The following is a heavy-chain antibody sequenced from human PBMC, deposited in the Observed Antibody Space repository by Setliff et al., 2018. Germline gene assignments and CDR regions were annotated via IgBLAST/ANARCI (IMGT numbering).Heavy chain of an antibody. D-gene: IGHD6-19*01. Sequence: GGSLRLSCAASGFSFSSTAMDWFRQAPGKGLERVSSISYGSTYIYQSDSVRGRFTISRDDAKNSLYLQMNSLRVEDTAVYYCARDGGGHGWYVVGLDYWGQGALVTVSS. CDR3: ARDGGGHGWYVVGLDY. V-gene: IGHV3-21*01. CDR1: GFSFSSTA. CDR2: ISYGSTYI. J-gene: IGHJ4*02.